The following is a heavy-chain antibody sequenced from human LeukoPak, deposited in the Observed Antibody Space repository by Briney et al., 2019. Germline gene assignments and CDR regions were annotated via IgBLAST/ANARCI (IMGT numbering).Heavy chain of an antibody. Sequence: PGRSLRLSCAASGFTFSNYAMHWVRQTPGKGLEWVAVISYDGSNKYYADSVKGRFTISRDNSENTLYLQMNSLRAEDTAVYYCARVTPPLIPATPHWNYGMDVWGQGTTVTVSS. D-gene: IGHD2-2*01. CDR2: ISYDGSNK. CDR3: ARVTPPLIPATPHWNYGMDV. CDR1: GFTFSNYA. V-gene: IGHV3-30-3*01. J-gene: IGHJ6*02.